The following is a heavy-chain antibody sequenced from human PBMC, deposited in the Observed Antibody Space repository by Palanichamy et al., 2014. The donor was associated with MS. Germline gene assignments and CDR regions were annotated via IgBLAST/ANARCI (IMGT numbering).Heavy chain of an antibody. CDR2: LKQDGSEK. D-gene: IGHD1-26*01. V-gene: IGHV3-7*01. CDR1: GFTFGGYW. J-gene: IGHJ4*02. CDR3: ARAGSGSYSTYYDY. Sequence: EVQLVESGGGLVQPGGSLRLSCAASGFTFGGYWMNWVRQAPGKGLEWVASLKQDGSEKCHVDSVKDRFTISGDNAKNSLFLQMNSLRVEDTAVYYCARAGSGSYSTYYDYWGQGTLVTVAS.